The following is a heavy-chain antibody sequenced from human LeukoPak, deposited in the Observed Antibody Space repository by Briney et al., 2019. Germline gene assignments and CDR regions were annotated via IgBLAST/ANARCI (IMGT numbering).Heavy chain of an antibody. CDR1: GGSFSGYY. Sequence: SETLSLACAVYGGSFSGYYWSWISQPPGKGLEWIGEINHNGSTNYNPSLKSRVTISADTSKNQFSLKLSSVTAADTAVYYCASEDNGLAVAPDSWGQGTLVTVSS. V-gene: IGHV4-34*01. CDR3: ASEDNGLAVAPDS. CDR2: INHNGST. D-gene: IGHD6-19*01. J-gene: IGHJ4*02.